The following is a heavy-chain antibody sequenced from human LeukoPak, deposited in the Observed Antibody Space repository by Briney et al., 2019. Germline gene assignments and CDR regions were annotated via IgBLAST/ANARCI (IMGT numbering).Heavy chain of an antibody. Sequence: PGGSLRLSCAASGFTFSSYGMHWVRQAPGRGLDWVAVISYDGSNKYYADSVKGRFTISRDNSKNTLYLQMNSLRAEDTALYYCAKDRGTGRDAFDIWGQGTMVTVSS. J-gene: IGHJ3*02. CDR2: ISYDGSNK. CDR3: AKDRGTGRDAFDI. CDR1: GFTFSSYG. D-gene: IGHD3-10*01. V-gene: IGHV3-30*18.